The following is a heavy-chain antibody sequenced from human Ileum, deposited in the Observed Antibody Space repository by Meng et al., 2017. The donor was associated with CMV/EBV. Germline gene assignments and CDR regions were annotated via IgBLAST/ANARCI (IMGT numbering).Heavy chain of an antibody. CDR1: SRNTVA. CDR2: THYRSQWYN. J-gene: IGHJ4*02. V-gene: IGHV6-1*01. CDR3: ARDYYGSGTYSYLFDY. Sequence: SRNTVAWNWIRQSPTRCLEYLGRTHYRSQWYNDYAVSVKGRIVINPDTSTNQFSLQLNSVTPEDTAVYYCARDYYGSGTYSYLFDYWGQGTLVTVSS. D-gene: IGHD3-10*01.